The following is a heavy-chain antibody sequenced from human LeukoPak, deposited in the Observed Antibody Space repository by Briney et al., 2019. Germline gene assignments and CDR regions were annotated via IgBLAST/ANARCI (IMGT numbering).Heavy chain of an antibody. J-gene: IGHJ4*02. Sequence: PSETLSLTCTVSGGSISSYYWSWIRQPSGKGLEWMGDIYYSGTTNYNPSFKSRVNILVDTSKNQLYLNLSSVTAADTAVYYCARRGIAAAGYDYWGQGTLVTVSS. CDR1: GGSISSYY. CDR2: IYYSGTT. V-gene: IGHV4-59*08. CDR3: ARRGIAAAGYDY. D-gene: IGHD6-13*01.